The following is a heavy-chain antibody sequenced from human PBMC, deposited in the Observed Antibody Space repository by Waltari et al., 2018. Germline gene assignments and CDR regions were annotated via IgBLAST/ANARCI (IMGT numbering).Heavy chain of an antibody. CDR2: LTASGLM. CDR3: AKDEGARLAPTFGMDA. Sequence: EMQLLESGGALVQPGGSVRLSCAAYGFPFSTYTMNWVRQAPGKGLEWVAVLTASGLMDYGDSVKGRFIISRDNSKNILYLEMYRLRVEDTARYYCAKDEGARLAPTFGMDAWGQGTTVIVSS. J-gene: IGHJ6*02. V-gene: IGHV3-23*01. CDR1: GFPFSTYT. D-gene: IGHD6-6*01.